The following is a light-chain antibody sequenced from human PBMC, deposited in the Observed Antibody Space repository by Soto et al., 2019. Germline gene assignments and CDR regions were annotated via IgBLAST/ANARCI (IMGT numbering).Light chain of an antibody. Sequence: ALTQPASVSGSPGQSITISCTGTSSDVGSYNLVSWYQQHPGKAPKLMIYEGSKRPSGVSNRFSGSKSGNTASLTISGLQAEDEADYYCGSWDSSLSAYVFGTGTKVTVL. CDR2: EGS. CDR3: GSWDSSLSAYV. J-gene: IGLJ1*01. CDR1: SSDVGSYNL. V-gene: IGLV2-23*01.